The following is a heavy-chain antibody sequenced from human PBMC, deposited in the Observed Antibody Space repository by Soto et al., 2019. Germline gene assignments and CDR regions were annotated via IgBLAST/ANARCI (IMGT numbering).Heavy chain of an antibody. CDR1: GFTFSSYE. J-gene: IGHJ6*02. Sequence: GGSLRLSCAASGFTFSSYEMNWVRQAPGKGLEWVSYISISGSTIYYADSVKGRFTISRDNAKNSLYLQMNSLRAEDTAVYYCASGSYYYYYGMDVWGQGTTVTVSS. CDR2: ISISGSTI. CDR3: ASGSYYYYYGMDV. V-gene: IGHV3-48*03.